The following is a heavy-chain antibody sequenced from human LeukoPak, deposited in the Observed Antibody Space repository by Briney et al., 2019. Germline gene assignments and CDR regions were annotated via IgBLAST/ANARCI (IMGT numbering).Heavy chain of an antibody. J-gene: IGHJ4*02. CDR2: INHSGST. D-gene: IGHD6-13*01. CDR1: GGSFSGYY. CDR3: ARHEQQLPPRRYFDY. V-gene: IGHV4-34*01. Sequence: PSETLSLTCAVYGGSFSGYYWSWIRQPPGKGLEWIGEINHSGSTNYNPSLKSRVTISVDTSKNQFSLKLSSVTAADTAVYYCARHEQQLPPRRYFDYWGQGTLVTVSS.